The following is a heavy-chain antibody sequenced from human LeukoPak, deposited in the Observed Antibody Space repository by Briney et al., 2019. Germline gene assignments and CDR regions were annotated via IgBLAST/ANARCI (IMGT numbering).Heavy chain of an antibody. CDR2: ISRSSSNI. CDR3: AKDVGGPMFDY. J-gene: IGHJ4*02. D-gene: IGHD3-10*01. CDR1: GFYLEDYS. V-gene: IGHV3-48*01. Sequence: GESLRLSCAASGFYLEDYSMNWVRQAPGKGLEWLSYISRSSSNIAYADSVKGRFTISRDNSKNTLYLQMHSLRAEDTAVYSCAKDVGGPMFDYWGQGTLVTVSS.